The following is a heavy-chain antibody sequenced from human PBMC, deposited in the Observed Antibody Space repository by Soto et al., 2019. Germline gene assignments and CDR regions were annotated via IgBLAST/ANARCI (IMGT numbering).Heavy chain of an antibody. CDR1: GFTFSSYA. Sequence: EVQLLESGGGLVQPGGSLRLSCAASGFTFSSYAMSWVRQAPGKGLEWVSGISDSGGSTYYADSVKGRFTISRDSSKNTLGLQMNSPRAEDTAVYYCAKGTCSSPSCAFDYWGQGTLVTVSS. D-gene: IGHD2-2*01. J-gene: IGHJ4*02. CDR3: AKGTCSSPSCAFDY. V-gene: IGHV3-23*01. CDR2: ISDSGGST.